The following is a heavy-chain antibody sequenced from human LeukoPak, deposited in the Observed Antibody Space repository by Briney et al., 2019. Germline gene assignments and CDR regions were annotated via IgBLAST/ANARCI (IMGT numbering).Heavy chain of an antibody. V-gene: IGHV1-18*04. Sequence: GASVKVSCKASGYTFTSYYMHWVRQAPGQGLEWMGWISAYNGNTNYAQKLQGRVTMTTDTSTSTAYMELRSLRSDDTAVYYCARDPRDSSGWPDYYYYYMDVWGKGTTVTISS. CDR3: ARDPRDSSGWPDYYYYYMDV. D-gene: IGHD6-19*01. CDR1: GYTFTSYY. CDR2: ISAYNGNT. J-gene: IGHJ6*03.